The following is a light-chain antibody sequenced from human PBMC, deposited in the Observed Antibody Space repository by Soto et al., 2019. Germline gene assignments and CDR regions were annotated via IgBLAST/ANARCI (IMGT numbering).Light chain of an antibody. V-gene: IGKV1-5*01. CDR1: QSISSW. Sequence: DIQMTQSPSTLSASIGDRVTITCRASQSISSWLAWYQQKPGKAPKLLIYDVSTLESGVPSRFSGSGSGTEFTLTISSLQPDDVAAYYCQQYSRYFISFGQWTRLEIK. CDR2: DVS. J-gene: IGKJ5*01. CDR3: QQYSRYFIS.